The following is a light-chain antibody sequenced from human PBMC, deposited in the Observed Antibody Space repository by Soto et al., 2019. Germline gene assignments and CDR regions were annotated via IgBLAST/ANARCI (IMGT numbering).Light chain of an antibody. Sequence: EIVMTQSPATLSVSPGDRATLSCRASQSVRSNLAWYQQKPGQAPRLLIYAASTRATGIPDRFSGGGSGTDLTLTISRLEPEDFAVYYCQQCGSSPWTFGQGTKVDIK. CDR1: QSVRSN. CDR2: AAS. J-gene: IGKJ1*01. CDR3: QQCGSSPWT. V-gene: IGKV3-20*01.